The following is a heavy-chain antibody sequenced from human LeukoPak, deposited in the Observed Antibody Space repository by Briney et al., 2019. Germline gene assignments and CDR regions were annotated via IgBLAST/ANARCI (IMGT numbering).Heavy chain of an antibody. CDR1: GHTSTTYA. CDR2: INAGNGNT. Sequence: ASVKVSCKASGHTSTTYAIHWVRQAPGQRLEWMGWINAGNGNTKYSQKFQGRVTITRDTSASTAYMELSSLRSEDTAVYYCASSGSGWYGFDYWGQGTLVTVSS. V-gene: IGHV1-3*01. CDR3: ASSGSGWYGFDY. D-gene: IGHD6-19*01. J-gene: IGHJ4*02.